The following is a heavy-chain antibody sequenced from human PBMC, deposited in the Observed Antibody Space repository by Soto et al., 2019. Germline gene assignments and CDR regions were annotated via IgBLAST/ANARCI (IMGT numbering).Heavy chain of an antibody. CDR3: ARYNSYAIDY. Sequence: GVSLRLSCAASGFTFSSYAMSWVRQAPGKGLEWVSAISGSGGSTYYADSVKGRFTISRDNSKNQFSLKMTSVTAADRAMYFCARYNSYAIDYWGRGTLVTVSS. D-gene: IGHD2-8*01. CDR2: ISGSGGST. J-gene: IGHJ4*02. CDR1: GFTFSSYA. V-gene: IGHV3-23*01.